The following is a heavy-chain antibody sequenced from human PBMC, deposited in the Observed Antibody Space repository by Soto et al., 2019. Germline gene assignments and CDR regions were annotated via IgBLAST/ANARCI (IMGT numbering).Heavy chain of an antibody. D-gene: IGHD4-17*01. J-gene: IGHJ4*02. Sequence: GGSLRLSCAASGFTFSSYAMHWVRQAPGKGLEWVAVISYDGSNKYYADSVKGRFTISRDNSKNTLYLQMNSLRAEDTAVYYCARDDYGDYGVYWGQGTLVTVSS. CDR2: ISYDGSNK. V-gene: IGHV3-30-3*01. CDR3: ARDDYGDYGVY. CDR1: GFTFSSYA.